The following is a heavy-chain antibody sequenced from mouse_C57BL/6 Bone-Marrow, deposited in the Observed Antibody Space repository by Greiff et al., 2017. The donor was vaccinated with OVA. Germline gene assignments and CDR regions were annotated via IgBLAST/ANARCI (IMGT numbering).Heavy chain of an antibody. CDR2: IHPNSGST. Sequence: QVQLQQPGAELVKPGASVKLSCKASGYTFTSYWMHWVKQRPGQGLEWIGMIHPNSGSTNYNEKFKSKATLTVDKSSSTAYMQLSSLTSEDSAVYYCARDEYYCSYYAMDYWGQGTSVTVSS. CDR3: ARDEYYCSYYAMDY. J-gene: IGHJ4*01. CDR1: GYTFTSYW. V-gene: IGHV1-64*01. D-gene: IGHD1-1*01.